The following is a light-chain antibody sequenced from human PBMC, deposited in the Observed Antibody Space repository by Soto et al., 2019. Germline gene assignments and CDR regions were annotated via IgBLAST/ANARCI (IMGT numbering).Light chain of an antibody. CDR2: GAS. CDR3: QHYNNWPPWT. J-gene: IGKJ1*01. V-gene: IGKV3-15*01. Sequence: EIVMTQSPATLSVSPGERATLSSRASQSVASNLAWYQQKPGQAPRLLIYGASTRATGIPARFSGSGSGTEFTLTISSLQSEDFAIYYCQHYNNWPPWTFGQGTKVEMK. CDR1: QSVASN.